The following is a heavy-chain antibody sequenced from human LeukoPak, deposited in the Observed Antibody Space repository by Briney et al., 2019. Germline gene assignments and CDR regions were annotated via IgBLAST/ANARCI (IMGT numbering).Heavy chain of an antibody. CDR3: AKEYYATRTTDY. CDR1: GFTFSSYA. V-gene: IGHV3-23*01. Sequence: GGSLRLSCAASGFTFSSYAMSWVRQAPGKGLEWVSAISGGGIATYYADSVKGRFTISRDNSKNTLYLQMSSLRAEDTAVYYCAKEYYATRTTDYWGQGTLVTVSS. J-gene: IGHJ4*02. CDR2: ISGGGIAT. D-gene: IGHD2-2*01.